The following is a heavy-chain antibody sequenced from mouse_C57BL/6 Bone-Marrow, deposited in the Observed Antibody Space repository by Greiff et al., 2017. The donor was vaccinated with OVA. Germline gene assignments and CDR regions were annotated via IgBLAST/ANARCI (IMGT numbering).Heavy chain of an antibody. J-gene: IGHJ3*01. CDR2: INSDGGST. V-gene: IGHV5-2*01. Sequence: EVKLVESGGGLVQPGESLKLSCESNEYEFPSHDMSWVRKTPEKRLELVAAINSDGGSTYYPDTMERRFIISRDNTKKTLYLQMSSLRSEDTALFYCARPQTAQVSFAYWGQGTLVTVSA. CDR3: ARPQTAQVSFAY. CDR1: EYEFPSHD. D-gene: IGHD3-2*02.